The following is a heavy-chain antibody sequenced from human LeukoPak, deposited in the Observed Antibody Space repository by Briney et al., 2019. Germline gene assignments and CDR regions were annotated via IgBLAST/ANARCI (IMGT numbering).Heavy chain of an antibody. J-gene: IGHJ6*02. V-gene: IGHV4-34*01. Sequence: SETLSLTCAVYGGSFSGYYWSWIRQPRGKGLEWIGAINHSGSTNYNPSLKSRVTISVDTSKNQFSLKLSSVTAADTAVYYCAGGPGGYSYGYYYYGMDVWGQGTTVTVSS. CDR1: GGSFSGYY. D-gene: IGHD5-18*01. CDR3: AGGPGGYSYGYYYYGMDV. CDR2: INHSGST.